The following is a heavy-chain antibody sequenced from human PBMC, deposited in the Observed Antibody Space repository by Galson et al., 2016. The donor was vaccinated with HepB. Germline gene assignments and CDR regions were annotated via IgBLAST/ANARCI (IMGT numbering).Heavy chain of an antibody. CDR3: VRHGSQDFDH. CDR2: IYPRDSDT. D-gene: IGHD2-2*03. V-gene: IGHV5-51*01. Sequence: QSGAEVKKPGESLKISCRGSGYIFISYWIGWVRQTPGKGLEWMGIIYPRDSDTRYNPSFQGHVIISADKSTKTAYLQWSTLEASDSAMYYCVRHGSQDFDHWGQGTLVTVSS. J-gene: IGHJ5*02. CDR1: GYIFISYW.